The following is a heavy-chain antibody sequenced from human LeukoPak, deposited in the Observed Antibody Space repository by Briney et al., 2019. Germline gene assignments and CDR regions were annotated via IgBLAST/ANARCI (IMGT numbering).Heavy chain of an antibody. CDR1: GGSISSGGYY. Sequence: SQTLSLTCTVSGGSISSGGYYWSWIRQPPGKGLEWIGYIYHSGSTYYNPSLKSRVTTSVDRSKNQFSLKLSSVTAADTAVYYCATTLRPLVPGNQYFDYWGQGTLVTVSS. CDR3: ATTLRPLVPGNQYFDY. J-gene: IGHJ4*02. CDR2: IYHSGST. V-gene: IGHV4-30-2*01. D-gene: IGHD2-2*01.